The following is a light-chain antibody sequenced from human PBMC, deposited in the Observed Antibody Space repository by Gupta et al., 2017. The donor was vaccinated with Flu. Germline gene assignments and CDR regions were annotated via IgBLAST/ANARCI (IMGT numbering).Light chain of an antibody. V-gene: IGLV3-21*03. CDR2: DDS. CDR1: NIGSKG. CDR3: QVWDSSSDHYV. J-gene: IGLJ1*01. Sequence: SYVLTQPPSGSVAPGTTARITCGGNNIGSKGVHWYQQKPGQAPVLVVYDDSDRPSGIPERFSGSNSGNTATLTISRVEAGDEADFYCQVWDSSSDHYVFGTGTKVTVL.